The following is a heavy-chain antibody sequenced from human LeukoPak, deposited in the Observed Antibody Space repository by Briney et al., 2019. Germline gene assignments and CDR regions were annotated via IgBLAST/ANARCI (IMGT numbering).Heavy chain of an antibody. D-gene: IGHD4-23*01. CDR3: ARQYGDNSGSLDH. J-gene: IGHJ4*02. CDR2: INAGNGNT. V-gene: IGHV1-3*01. Sequence: ASVKVSCKASGYTFTSYAMHWVRQAPGQRLEWMGWINAGNGNTIAQKFQGRVTLTTDTSTSTAYMELRSLRSDDTAVYYCARQYGDNSGSLDHWGQGTLVTVSS. CDR1: GYTFTSYA.